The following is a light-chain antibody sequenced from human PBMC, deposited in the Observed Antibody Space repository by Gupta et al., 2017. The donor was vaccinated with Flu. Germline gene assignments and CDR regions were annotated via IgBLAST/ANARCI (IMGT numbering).Light chain of an antibody. CDR3: GSDTTSYTWV. CDR1: SSDAGGTNY. Sequence: SALTQPASVAGSPGQSITISCTGTSSDAGGTNYVSWYRQHPGKAPKLMIYEVTNRPSGVATGFSGSKAVNTASLTISGLEEEDAADYFGGSDTTSYTWVFGGGTKLTVL. J-gene: IGLJ3*02. V-gene: IGLV2-14*01. CDR2: EVT.